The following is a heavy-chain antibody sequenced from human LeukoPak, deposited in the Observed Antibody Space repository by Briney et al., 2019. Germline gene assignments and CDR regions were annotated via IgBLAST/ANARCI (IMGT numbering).Heavy chain of an antibody. CDR2: ISYDGSNK. Sequence: GGSLRLSCAASGFTFSRCGMHWVRQAPGKGLEWVAVISYDGSNKYYADSVKGRFTISRDNSKNTLYLQMNSLRAEDTAVYYCARDPSNYCSGGSCYATYYFYYMDVWGKGTTVTVSS. V-gene: IGHV3-30*04. CDR1: GFTFSRCG. J-gene: IGHJ6*03. CDR3: ARDPSNYCSGGSCYATYYFYYMDV. D-gene: IGHD2-15*01.